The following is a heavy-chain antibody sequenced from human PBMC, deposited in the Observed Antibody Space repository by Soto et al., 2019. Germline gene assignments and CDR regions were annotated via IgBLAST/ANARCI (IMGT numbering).Heavy chain of an antibody. CDR3: PRGRGIVVVPAAILGWFDP. V-gene: IGHV1-69*06. CDR1: GGTFRSYA. D-gene: IGHD2-2*01. J-gene: IGHJ5*02. Sequence: QVQLVQSGAEVKKPGSSVKVSCKASGGTFRSYAISWVRQAPGQGLEWMGGIIPIFGTANYAQKFQGRVTITADKSTSTAYMELSSLRSEDTAVYYCPRGRGIVVVPAAILGWFDPWGQGTLVTVSS. CDR2: IIPIFGTA.